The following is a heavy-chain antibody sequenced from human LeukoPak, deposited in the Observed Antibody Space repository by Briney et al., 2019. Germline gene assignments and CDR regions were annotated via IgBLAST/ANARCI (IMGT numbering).Heavy chain of an antibody. CDR3: ARPRLEWLLWGWFDP. CDR2: ISYDGSNK. CDR1: GFTFSSYA. J-gene: IGHJ5*02. Sequence: GGSLRLSCAVSGFTFSSYAMSWVRQPPGKGLEWVAIISYDGSNKYYADSVKGRFTISRDNSKNTVYLQMDSLRAEDMAVYYCARPRLEWLLWGWFDPWGQGTLVTVSS. V-gene: IGHV3-30*04. D-gene: IGHD3-3*01.